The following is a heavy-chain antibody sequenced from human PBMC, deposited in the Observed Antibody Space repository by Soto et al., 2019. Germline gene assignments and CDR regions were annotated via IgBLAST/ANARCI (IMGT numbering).Heavy chain of an antibody. CDR3: ATGGYYDSSGYPSAEDFQH. Sequence: ASVKVSCKVSGYTLTELSMHWVRQAPGKGLEWMGGFDPEDGETIYAQKFQGRVTMTEDTSTDTAYMELSSLRSEDTAVYYCATGGYYDSSGYPSAEDFQHWGQGTLVTVSS. V-gene: IGHV1-24*01. D-gene: IGHD3-22*01. CDR2: FDPEDGET. CDR1: GYTLTELS. J-gene: IGHJ1*01.